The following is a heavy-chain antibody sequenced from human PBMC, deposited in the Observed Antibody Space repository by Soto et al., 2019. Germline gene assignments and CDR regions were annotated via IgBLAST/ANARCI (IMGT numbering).Heavy chain of an antibody. CDR1: GFPCSSYS. V-gene: IGHV3-64*01. CDR3: ARVGSGSGLDY. J-gene: IGHJ4*02. CDR2: ISYNGGST. Sequence: EVQLVASGGGLVQPGGSLRLSCAASGFPCSSYSMHWVRQATGKGLEFVSAISYNGGSTYYANSVKGRFTISRDDSNSTLYLQMGSLRVEYMAVDYCARVGSGSGLDYWGQGTLVIVSS. D-gene: IGHD6-19*01.